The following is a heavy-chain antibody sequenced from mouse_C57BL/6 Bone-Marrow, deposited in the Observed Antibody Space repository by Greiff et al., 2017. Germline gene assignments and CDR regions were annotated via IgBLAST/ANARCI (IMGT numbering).Heavy chain of an antibody. CDR2: ISSGGSYT. D-gene: IGHD1-1*01. CDR3: ARRGYGSSSDD. Sequence: EVMLVESGGDLVKPGGSLKLSCAASGFTFSSYGMSWVRQTPDKRLEWVATISSGGSYTYYPDSVKGRFTISRDNAKNTLYLQMSSLKSEDTAMYYCARRGYGSSSDDWGQGTTLTVSS. J-gene: IGHJ2*01. CDR1: GFTFSSYG. V-gene: IGHV5-6*02.